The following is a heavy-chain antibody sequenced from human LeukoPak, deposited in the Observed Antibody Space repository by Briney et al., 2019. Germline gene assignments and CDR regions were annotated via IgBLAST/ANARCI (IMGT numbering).Heavy chain of an antibody. J-gene: IGHJ6*03. D-gene: IGHD2-2*01. CDR1: GYTFTSYG. Sequence: SVKVSCKASGYTFTSYGISWVRQAPGQGLEWMGGIIPIFGTANYAQKVQGRLTITADKSTSTAYMELSSLRSEDTAVYYCARESRNCSSTSCSTYYYYMDVWGKGTTVTISS. V-gene: IGHV1-69*06. CDR3: ARESRNCSSTSCSTYYYYMDV. CDR2: IIPIFGTA.